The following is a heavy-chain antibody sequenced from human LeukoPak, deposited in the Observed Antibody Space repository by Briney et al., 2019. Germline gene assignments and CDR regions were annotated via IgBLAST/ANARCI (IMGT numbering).Heavy chain of an antibody. CDR3: ARDSSGSYYSSPWFDP. CDR1: GGSISSGSYY. CDR2: IYTSGST. D-gene: IGHD1-26*01. V-gene: IGHV4-61*02. J-gene: IGHJ5*02. Sequence: SQTLSLTCTVSGGSISSGSYYWSWIRQPAGKGLEWIGRIYTSGSTNYNPSLKSRVTISVDTSKNQFSLKLSSVTAADTAVYYCARDSSGSYYSSPWFDPWGQGTLVTVSS.